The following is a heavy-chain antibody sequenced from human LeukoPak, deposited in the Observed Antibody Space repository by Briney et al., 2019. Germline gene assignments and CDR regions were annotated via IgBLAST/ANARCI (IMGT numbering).Heavy chain of an antibody. V-gene: IGHV3-72*01. D-gene: IGHD1-26*01. CDR2: AKNKANSYTT. CDR1: GFTFSDHY. CDR3: ARVEWRGSYFIDY. J-gene: IGHJ4*02. Sequence: GGSLRLSCAASGFTFSDHYMDWVRQAPGKGLEWVGRAKNKANSYTTAYAASVKGRFTISRDASQNSLYLQMNSLKTEDTAVYYCARVEWRGSYFIDYWGQGTLVTVFS.